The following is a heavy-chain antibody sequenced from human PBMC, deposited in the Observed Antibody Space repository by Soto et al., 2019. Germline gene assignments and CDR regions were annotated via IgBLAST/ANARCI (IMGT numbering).Heavy chain of an antibody. CDR3: GRGSGSSGYKTRFDY. CDR1: GGSISSGDYY. V-gene: IGHV4-30-4*01. J-gene: IGHJ4*02. Sequence: SETLSLTCTLSGGSISSGDYYWSWIRQPPGKGLEWIGYIYYSGSTYYNPSLKGRVTISVDTSKNQFSLKVSSVTAADKAVYYCGRGSGSSGYKTRFDYWGQGTLVTVSS. CDR2: IYYSGST. D-gene: IGHD5-12*01.